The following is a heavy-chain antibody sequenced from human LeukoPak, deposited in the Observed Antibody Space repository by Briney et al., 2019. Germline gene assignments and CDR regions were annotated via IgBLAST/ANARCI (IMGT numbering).Heavy chain of an antibody. J-gene: IGHJ4*02. V-gene: IGHV4-30-2*01. CDR2: IYHSGST. CDR3: ARAVGLYGSYYFDY. CDR1: GGSISSGGYY. Sequence: PSETLSLTCTVSGGSISSGGYYWSWIRQPPGKGLEWIGYIYHSGSTYYNPSLKSRVTISVDRSKNQFSLKLSSVTAADTAVYYCARAVGLYGSYYFDYWGQGTLVTVSS. D-gene: IGHD1-26*01.